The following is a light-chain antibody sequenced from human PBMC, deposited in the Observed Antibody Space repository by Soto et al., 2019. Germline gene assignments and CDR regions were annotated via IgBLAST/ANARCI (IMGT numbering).Light chain of an antibody. V-gene: IGKV1-39*01. CDR3: QQSYSTPRT. J-gene: IGKJ1*01. Sequence: DIQMTQSPSSLSASVGDRVTITCRASQSISSYLNWYQQKPGKAPNLLIYAESSLQSGVPSRFSGSGSGTDFTLTISSLQPEDFATYHCQQSYSTPRTFGQGTKVEIK. CDR1: QSISSY. CDR2: AES.